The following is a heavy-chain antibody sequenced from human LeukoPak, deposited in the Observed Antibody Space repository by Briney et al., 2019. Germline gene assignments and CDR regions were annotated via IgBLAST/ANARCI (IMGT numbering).Heavy chain of an antibody. CDR1: GFSFSTFG. Sequence: PGRSLRLSCTASGFSFSTFGMHWVRQAPGKGLEWVAVISYDGSNKLYADSVKGRFTISRDNSKNTPYLQMNSLRAEDTAVYYCARAYLTRNLSLYPPGPMYWGQGTLVTVSS. V-gene: IGHV3-33*01. CDR2: ISYDGSNK. J-gene: IGHJ4*02. D-gene: IGHD3-16*02. CDR3: ARAYLTRNLSLYPPGPMY.